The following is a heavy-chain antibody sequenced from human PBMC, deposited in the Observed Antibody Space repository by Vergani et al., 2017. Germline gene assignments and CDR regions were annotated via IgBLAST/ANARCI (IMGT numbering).Heavy chain of an antibody. J-gene: IGHJ4*02. CDR3: AKGDHQRNLYCSGGSCYFDY. Sequence: EVQLVESGGGLVQPGGSLRLSCAASGFTFSSYWMSWVRQAPRKGLEWVVNIKQDGSEKYYVDSVKGRFTISRDNAKNSLYLQMNSLRAEDTAVYYCAKGDHQRNLYCSGGSCYFDYWGQGTLVTVSS. CDR1: GFTFSSYW. CDR2: IKQDGSEK. D-gene: IGHD2-15*01. V-gene: IGHV3-7*03.